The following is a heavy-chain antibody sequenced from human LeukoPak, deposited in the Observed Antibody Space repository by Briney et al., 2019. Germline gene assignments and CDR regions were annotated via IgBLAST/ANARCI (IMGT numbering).Heavy chain of an antibody. CDR2: IYYSGST. CDR1: GGSISSYY. J-gene: IGHJ4*02. D-gene: IGHD3-22*01. Sequence: SETLSLTCTVSGGSISSYYWSWIRQPPGKGLEWIGYIYYSGSTNYNPSLKSRVTISVDTSKNQFSLKLSSVTAADTAVYYCARAYYDSSGYRRSPPGYWGQGTLVTVSS. CDR3: ARAYYDSSGYRRSPPGY. V-gene: IGHV4-59*08.